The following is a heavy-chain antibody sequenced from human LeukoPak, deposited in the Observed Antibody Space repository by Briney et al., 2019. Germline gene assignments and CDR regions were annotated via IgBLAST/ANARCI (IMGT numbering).Heavy chain of an antibody. J-gene: IGHJ6*03. D-gene: IGHD3-22*01. Sequence: GGTLRLSCAASGFTFSSYGMSWVRQAPGKGLEWVSAISGSGGSTYYADSVKGRFTISRDNAKNSLYLQMNSLRAEDTAVYYCARRLYDSSGYYRYYYMDVWGKGTTVTISS. CDR1: GFTFSSYG. V-gene: IGHV3-23*01. CDR3: ARRLYDSSGYYRYYYMDV. CDR2: ISGSGGST.